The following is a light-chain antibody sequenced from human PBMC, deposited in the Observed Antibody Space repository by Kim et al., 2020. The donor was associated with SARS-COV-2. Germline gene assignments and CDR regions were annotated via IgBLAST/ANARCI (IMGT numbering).Light chain of an antibody. Sequence: SPGERATLSCRASQSVSSSYLAWYQQKPGQAPRLLIYGASSRATGIPDRFSGSGSGTDFTLTTSRLEPEDFAVYYCQQYGSSPVYTFGQGTKLEI. CDR3: QQYGSSPVYT. CDR2: GAS. CDR1: QSVSSSY. J-gene: IGKJ2*01. V-gene: IGKV3-20*01.